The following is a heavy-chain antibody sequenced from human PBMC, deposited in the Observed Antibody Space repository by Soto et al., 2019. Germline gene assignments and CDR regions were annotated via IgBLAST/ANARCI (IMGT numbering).Heavy chain of an antibody. CDR1: AITFGSRA. CDR3: ARGSTDSYPGSRIFDF. CDR2: ITDTGGDT. J-gene: IGHJ4*02. V-gene: IGHV3-23*01. D-gene: IGHD3-10*01. Sequence: PGGSLRLSCVASAITFGSRAMSWVRQAPGEGLEWVSTITDTGGDTKYADSVRGRFTMSRDNSKKTLYLQMNSLRVEDSALYYCARGSTDSYPGSRIFDFWGRGTPVTVYS.